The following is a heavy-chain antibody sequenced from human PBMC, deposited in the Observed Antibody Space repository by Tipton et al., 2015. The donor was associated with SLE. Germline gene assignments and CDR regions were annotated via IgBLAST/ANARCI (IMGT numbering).Heavy chain of an antibody. V-gene: IGHV3-33*08. Sequence: RSLRLSCAASGFTFSSYGMHWVRQAPGKGLEWAAVIWYDGTNKYYADSVKGRFTIFRDNSKSKLYLQMNSLRAEDTAVYYCAGELLGYYGVDVWGQGTTVTVSS. D-gene: IGHD1-26*01. CDR2: IWYDGTNK. CDR1: GFTFSSYG. CDR3: AGELLGYYGVDV. J-gene: IGHJ6*02.